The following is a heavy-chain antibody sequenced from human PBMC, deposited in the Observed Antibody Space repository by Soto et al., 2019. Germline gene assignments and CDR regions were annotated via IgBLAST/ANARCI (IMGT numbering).Heavy chain of an antibody. V-gene: IGHV1-69*13. CDR1: GGTFSSYA. Sequence: ASVKVSCKASGGTFSSYAISWVRQAPGQGLEWMGGIIPIFGTANYAQKFQGRVTITADESTSTAYMELSSLRSEDTAVYYCARLTNYDSSGYAFDYWGQGTLVTVSS. D-gene: IGHD3-22*01. J-gene: IGHJ4*02. CDR2: IIPIFGTA. CDR3: ARLTNYDSSGYAFDY.